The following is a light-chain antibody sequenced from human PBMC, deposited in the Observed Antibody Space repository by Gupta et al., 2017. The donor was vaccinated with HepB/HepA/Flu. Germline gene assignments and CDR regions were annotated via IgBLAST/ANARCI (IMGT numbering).Light chain of an antibody. J-gene: IGLJ2*01. V-gene: IGLV2-11*01. CDR1: SSDVGSYNY. CDR2: DVS. CDR3: CSYAGSYTYVI. Sequence: QSALTQPRSVSGSPGQSVTISCTGTSSDVGSYNYVSWYQQHPGKAPNLMISDVSKRPSGVPERFSGSESGNTASLTISGLQAEDEADYYCCSYAGSYTYVIFGGGTQLTVL.